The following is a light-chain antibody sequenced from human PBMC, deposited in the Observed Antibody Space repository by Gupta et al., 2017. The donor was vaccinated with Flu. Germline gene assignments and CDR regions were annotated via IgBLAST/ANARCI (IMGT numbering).Light chain of an antibody. V-gene: IGLV2-14*01. CDR1: SSDIGSYNY. CDR3: SSFTSSTTLV. Sequence: SITISCTGTSSDIGSYNYVSWYQQHPGKAPKLLIYGVTNRPSGVSNRFSGSKSGDTASLTISGLQAEDEADYYCSSFTSSTTLVFGGGTKLTVL. J-gene: IGLJ2*01. CDR2: GVT.